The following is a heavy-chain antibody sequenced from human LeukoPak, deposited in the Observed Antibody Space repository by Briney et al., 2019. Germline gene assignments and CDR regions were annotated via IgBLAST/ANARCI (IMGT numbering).Heavy chain of an antibody. CDR1: GYTLTELS. V-gene: IGHV1-24*01. CDR2: FDPEDGET. CDR3: AREYRTSSSNWFDP. J-gene: IGHJ5*02. Sequence: GASVKVSCKVSGYTLTELSMHWVRQAPGKGLEWMGGFDPEDGETIYAQKFQGRVTMTVDTSTDTAYMELSSLRSEDTAVYYCAREYRTSSSNWFDPWGQGTLVTVSS. D-gene: IGHD1-1*01.